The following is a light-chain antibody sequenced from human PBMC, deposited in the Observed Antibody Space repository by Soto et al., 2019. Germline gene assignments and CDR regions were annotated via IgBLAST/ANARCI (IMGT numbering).Light chain of an antibody. CDR1: QSISSW. CDR2: TAS. Sequence: DIQMTQSPSTLSASVGDRVTITCRASQSISSWLAWYQQKPGKAPKLLIYTASNLKSGVPSRFSRSGSGTEFTLTISSLQPDDFATYYCQEYNSDSGLTFGGGTKVEIK. CDR3: QEYNSDSGLT. J-gene: IGKJ4*01. V-gene: IGKV1-5*03.